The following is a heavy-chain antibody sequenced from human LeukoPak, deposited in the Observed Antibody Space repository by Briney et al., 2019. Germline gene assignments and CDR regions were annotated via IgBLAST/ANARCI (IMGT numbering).Heavy chain of an antibody. CDR1: GGSTSSSSYY. Sequence: SETLSLTCTVSGGSTSSSSYYWGWIRQPPGKGLEWIGSTYYSGSTYYNPSLKSRVTISVDTSKNQFSLKLSSVTAADTAVYYCARQSPGSSGYYYVYWGQGTLVTVSS. D-gene: IGHD3-22*01. V-gene: IGHV4-39*01. CDR2: TYYSGST. J-gene: IGHJ4*02. CDR3: ARQSPGSSGYYYVY.